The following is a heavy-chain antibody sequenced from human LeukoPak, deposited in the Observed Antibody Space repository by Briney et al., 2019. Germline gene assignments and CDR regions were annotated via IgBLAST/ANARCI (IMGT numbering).Heavy chain of an antibody. CDR2: ISSSSTT. CDR3: ASFTVVGSYYYYMGV. CDR1: GITFSDYS. D-gene: IGHD3-10*01. J-gene: IGHJ6*03. Sequence: PGGSLRLSCTASGITFSDYSMNWVRQAPGKGLEWVSCISSSSTTYYADSVRGRFTISRDNAKNSLYLQMSSLRAEDSAVYYCASFTVVGSYYYYMGVWGNGTTVTVSS. V-gene: IGHV3-69-1*01.